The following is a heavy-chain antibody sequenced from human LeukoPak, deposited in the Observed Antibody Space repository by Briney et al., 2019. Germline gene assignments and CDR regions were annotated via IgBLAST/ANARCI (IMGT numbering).Heavy chain of an antibody. J-gene: IGHJ6*02. CDR1: GFTFSTYW. D-gene: IGHD1-26*01. V-gene: IGHV3-7*01. CDR2: IKGDGSEK. Sequence: GGSLRLSCAASGFTFSTYWMAWVRQAPGKGLEWVANIKGDGSEKYHGDSVTGRFTISRDNAKNSLYLQVNSLRAEDTAIYYCASYRVSHGMDVWGQGTTVTVSS. CDR3: ASYRVSHGMDV.